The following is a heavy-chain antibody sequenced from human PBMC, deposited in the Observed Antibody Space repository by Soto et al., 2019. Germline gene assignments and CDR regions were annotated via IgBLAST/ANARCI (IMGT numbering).Heavy chain of an antibody. CDR1: GDSVSSDITS. Sequence: SQTLSLTCAISGDSVSSDITSWNWIRQSPSRGLEWLGRTYYRSKWFHDYAASVKSRITINPDTSKNQFSLELDSMTPEDTAVYYCARGNALDVWGQGTVVTVSS. J-gene: IGHJ3*01. D-gene: IGHD3-10*01. CDR3: ARGNALDV. CDR2: TYYRSKWFH. V-gene: IGHV6-1*01.